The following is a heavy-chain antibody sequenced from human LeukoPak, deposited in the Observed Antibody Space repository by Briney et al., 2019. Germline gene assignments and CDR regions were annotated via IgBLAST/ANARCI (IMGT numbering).Heavy chain of an antibody. CDR3: AREPYYYYGMDV. V-gene: IGHV4-39*07. CDR2: MSDSGST. J-gene: IGHJ6*02. Sequence: KPSETLSLTCTVSGGSISSTNHYCGWIRQPPGKGLEWIGSMSDSGSTYYNPSLKSRVTISKDTSKNQFSLMVSSVTAADTAVYYCAREPYYYYGMDVWGQGTTVTVSS. CDR1: GGSISSTNHY.